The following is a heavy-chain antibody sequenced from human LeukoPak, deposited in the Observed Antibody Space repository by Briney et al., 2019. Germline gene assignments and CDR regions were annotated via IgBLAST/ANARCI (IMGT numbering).Heavy chain of an antibody. CDR2: IYSSVT. V-gene: IGHV4-39*01. CDR3: ASRPFLWGFAY. CDR1: GDSISSSSYY. J-gene: IGHJ4*02. Sequence: SETLSPTCTVSGDSISSSSYYWGWIRQPPGKGLEWIASIYSSVTYYNPSLKSRVTISVDTSKNQFSLNLSSVTVADTAVYYCASRPFLWGFAYWGQGTLVTVSS. D-gene: IGHD3-16*01.